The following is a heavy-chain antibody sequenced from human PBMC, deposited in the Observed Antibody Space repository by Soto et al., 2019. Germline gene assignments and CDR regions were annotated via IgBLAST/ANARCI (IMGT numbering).Heavy chain of an antibody. D-gene: IGHD3-22*01. Sequence: SETLSLTCIVSGCSISSSSYYWGWIRQPTGKGLEWIGSIYYSGSTYYNPSLKSRVTISVDTSKNQFSLKLSSVTAADTAVYYCMLGSGWKDFDYWGQGTLVTVSS. J-gene: IGHJ4*02. CDR3: MLGSGWKDFDY. V-gene: IGHV4-39*01. CDR1: GCSISSSSYY. CDR2: IYYSGST.